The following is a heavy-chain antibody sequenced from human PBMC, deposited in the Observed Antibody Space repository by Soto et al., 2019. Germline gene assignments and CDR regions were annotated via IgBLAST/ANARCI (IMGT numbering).Heavy chain of an antibody. J-gene: IGHJ1*01. D-gene: IGHD3-3*01. CDR3: TRDNRFFVFWCGYYSY. CDR2: ITSSSNKI. Sequence: EVQLVESGGGLVQPGGSLRLSCAGAGFTFSTYSMNWVRQAPGKGLEWVSFITSSSNKIFYADSVKGRFTISRDNAKKSLYLQMNSLRDEDTAVYYSTRDNRFFVFWCGYYSYWGQGTLVTVSS. V-gene: IGHV3-48*02. CDR1: GFTFSTYS.